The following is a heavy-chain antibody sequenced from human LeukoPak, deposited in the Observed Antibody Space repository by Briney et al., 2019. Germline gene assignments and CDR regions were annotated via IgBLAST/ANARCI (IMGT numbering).Heavy chain of an antibody. CDR1: GFTFYNYA. D-gene: IGHD6-19*01. CDR3: AKVRGTYSSGYFFDY. J-gene: IGHJ4*02. CDR2: ISWNSGYI. Sequence: GRSLRLSCAASGFTFYNYAMHWVRQAPGKGVEWLSIISWNSGYIGYADSVKGRFTISRDNAKKSLDLQMNSLRAEDTAFYYCAKVRGTYSSGYFFDYWGQGTLVTVSS. V-gene: IGHV3-9*01.